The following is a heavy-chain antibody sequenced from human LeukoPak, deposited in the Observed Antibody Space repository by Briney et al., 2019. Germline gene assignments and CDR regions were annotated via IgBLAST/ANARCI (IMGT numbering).Heavy chain of an antibody. J-gene: IGHJ6*02. D-gene: IGHD2-15*01. CDR1: GFAFSSYA. CDR2: ISGSGGST. CDR3: AKLKDIDLGWGIDI. Sequence: GGSLRLSCAASGFAFSSYAMTWVRQAPGKGLEWVSDISGSGGSTYYADSVKGRFTISRDNSKNTLYVQMNSLRAEDTAIYYCAKLKDIDLGWGIDIWGQGTTVTVS. V-gene: IGHV3-23*01.